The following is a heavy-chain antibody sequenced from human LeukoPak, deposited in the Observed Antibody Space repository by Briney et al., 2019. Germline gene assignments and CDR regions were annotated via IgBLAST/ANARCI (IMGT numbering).Heavy chain of an antibody. Sequence: SVKVSCKASGGTFSSYAINWVRQAPRQGLEWMGGIIPIFGTANYAQKFQDRVTITADESTSTAYMELSSLRSEDTAIYYCASRLYCSNTRCRNFPFAYWGQGTLVTVSS. V-gene: IGHV1-69*13. D-gene: IGHD2-2*01. CDR2: IIPIFGTA. CDR3: ASRLYCSNTRCRNFPFAY. J-gene: IGHJ4*02. CDR1: GGTFSSYA.